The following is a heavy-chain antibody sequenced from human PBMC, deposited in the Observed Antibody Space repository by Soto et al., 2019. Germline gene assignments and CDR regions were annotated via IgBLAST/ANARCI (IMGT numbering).Heavy chain of an antibody. CDR2: ISTSGTT. D-gene: IGHD2-15*01. V-gene: IGHV4-4*07. CDR3: AREAAPDRWFDP. CDR1: GDSISSYF. J-gene: IGHJ5*02. Sequence: QVQLQESGPGLVEPSETLSLTCTVSGDSISSYFWTWIRQPAGKGLDWIGRISTSGTTNYNPSLKSRVTMSVDTSKNHFSLNLSSVTAADTAVYYCAREAAPDRWFDPWGKGTLVTVSS.